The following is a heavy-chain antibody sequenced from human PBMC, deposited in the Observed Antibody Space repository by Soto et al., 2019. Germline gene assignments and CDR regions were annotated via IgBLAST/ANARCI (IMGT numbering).Heavy chain of an antibody. J-gene: IGHJ4*02. V-gene: IGHV3-23*01. CDR3: AKDAAYDYGEVGAYFDY. D-gene: IGHD4-17*01. CDR2: ISGSGGST. Sequence: EVQLLESGGGVVQPGGSLRLSCAASGFTFSSYAMSWVRQAPGKGLEWVSAISGSGGSTYYADSVKGRFTISRDNSKNTLYLQMNSLRAEDTAVYYCAKDAAYDYGEVGAYFDYWGQGTLVTVSS. CDR1: GFTFSSYA.